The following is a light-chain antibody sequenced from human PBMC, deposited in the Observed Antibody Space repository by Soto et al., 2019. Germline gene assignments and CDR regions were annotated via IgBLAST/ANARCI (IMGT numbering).Light chain of an antibody. Sequence: QSALTQPASMSGSPGQSITISCTGTDSDVGGYNYVSWYQQHPGKAPKLMIYEVFNRPSGVSNRFSGSKSGNTASLTISGLQAEDEADYYCGSYTSSGTSRWVFGGGTKLTVL. V-gene: IGLV2-14*01. CDR2: EVF. J-gene: IGLJ3*02. CDR1: DSDVGGYNY. CDR3: GSYTSSGTSRWV.